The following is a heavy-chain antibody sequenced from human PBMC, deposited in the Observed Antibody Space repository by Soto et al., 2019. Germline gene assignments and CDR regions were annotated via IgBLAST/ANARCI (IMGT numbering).Heavy chain of an antibody. D-gene: IGHD4-17*01. J-gene: IGHJ2*01. Sequence: QVQLQESGPGLVKPSETLSLTCTVSGGSISSYYWSWIRQPPGKGLEWIGYIYYSGSTNYNPSLKSRVTISVDTSQNQFSLQLSSVTAAATAVYYCAGADYGGHWYFDLWGRGTLVTVSS. CDR1: GGSISSYY. CDR3: AGADYGGHWYFDL. V-gene: IGHV4-59*01. CDR2: IYYSGST.